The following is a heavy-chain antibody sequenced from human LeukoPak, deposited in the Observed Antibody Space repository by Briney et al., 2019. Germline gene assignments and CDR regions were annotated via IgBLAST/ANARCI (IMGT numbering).Heavy chain of an antibody. CDR2: FDPEDGET. CDR3: ARGGRYNWNDGGYYYYGMDV. J-gene: IGHJ6*04. Sequence: ASVKVSCKVSGYTLTELSMHWVRQAPGKGLEWMGGFDPEDGETIYAQKFQGRVTMTEDTSTDTAYMELSSLRSEDTAVYYCARGGRYNWNDGGYYYYGMDVWGKGTTVTVSS. D-gene: IGHD1-1*01. V-gene: IGHV1-24*01. CDR1: GYTLTELS.